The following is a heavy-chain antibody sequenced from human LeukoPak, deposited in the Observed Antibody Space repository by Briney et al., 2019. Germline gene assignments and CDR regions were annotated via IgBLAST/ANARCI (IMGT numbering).Heavy chain of an antibody. CDR1: GFTFSSYS. Sequence: PGGSLRLSCAASGFTFSSYSMNWVRQAPGKGLEWVSSISSSSSYIYYADSVKGRFTISRDNAKNSLYLQMNSLRAEDTAVYYCASFHDSSDIEGAWGQGTLVTVSS. D-gene: IGHD3-22*01. J-gene: IGHJ5*02. CDR3: ASFHDSSDIEGA. CDR2: ISSSSSYI. V-gene: IGHV3-21*01.